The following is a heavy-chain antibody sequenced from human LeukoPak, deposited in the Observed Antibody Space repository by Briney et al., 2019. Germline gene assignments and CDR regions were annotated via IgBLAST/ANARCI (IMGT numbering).Heavy chain of an antibody. CDR2: IYYSGST. J-gene: IGHJ3*02. D-gene: IGHD1-26*01. V-gene: IGHV4-59*08. CDR3: ARYPTPWRLVGISQSGLAAFDI. Sequence: PSETLSLTCTVSGGSISSYYWSWIRQPPGKGLEWIGYIYYSGSTNYNPSLKSRVTISVDTSKNQFSLKLSSVTAADTAVYYCARYPTPWRLVGISQSGLAAFDIWGQGTMVTVSS. CDR1: GGSISSYY.